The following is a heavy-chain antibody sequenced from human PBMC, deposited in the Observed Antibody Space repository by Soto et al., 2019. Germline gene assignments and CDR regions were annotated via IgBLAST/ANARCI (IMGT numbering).Heavy chain of an antibody. D-gene: IGHD4-17*01. CDR3: ARGDYGDYAQPNWFDP. CDR2: ISYDGSNK. V-gene: IGHV3-30-3*01. CDR1: GFTFSSYA. J-gene: IGHJ5*02. Sequence: GGSLRLSCAASGFTFSSYAMHWVRQAPGKGLEWVAVISYDGSNKYYADSVKGRFTISRDNSKNTLYLQMNSLRAEDTAVYYCARGDYGDYAQPNWFDPWGQGTLVTVCS.